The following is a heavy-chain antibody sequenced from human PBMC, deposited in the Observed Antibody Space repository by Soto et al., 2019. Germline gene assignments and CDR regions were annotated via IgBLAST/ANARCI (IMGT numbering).Heavy chain of an antibody. D-gene: IGHD2-15*01. CDR3: ARGVDAVVDV. Sequence: QVQLVQSGAEVTKPGASVTVSCKASGYTFTSYNFNWVRQATGQGLEWMGWMSPNSGATGYAQKFQGRVTMTRDTSISTAYMELSNLRSEDTAIYYCARGVDAVVDVWGQGSTVTVSS. CDR2: MSPNSGAT. V-gene: IGHV1-8*01. CDR1: GYTFTSYN. J-gene: IGHJ6*02.